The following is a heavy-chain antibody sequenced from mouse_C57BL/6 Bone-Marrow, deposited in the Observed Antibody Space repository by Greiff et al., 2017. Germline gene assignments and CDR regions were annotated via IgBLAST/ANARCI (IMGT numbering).Heavy chain of an antibody. V-gene: IGHV1-64*01. CDR3: ARWIYYDYDVGYFDY. D-gene: IGHD2-4*01. CDR1: GYTFTSYW. J-gene: IGHJ2*01. Sequence: QVQLQQPGAELVKPGASVKLSCKASGYTFTSYWMHWVKQRPGQGLEWIGMIHPNSGSTNYNEKFKSKATLTVDKSSSTAYMQLSSLTSEDSAVYYCARWIYYDYDVGYFDYWGQGTTLTVSS. CDR2: IHPNSGST.